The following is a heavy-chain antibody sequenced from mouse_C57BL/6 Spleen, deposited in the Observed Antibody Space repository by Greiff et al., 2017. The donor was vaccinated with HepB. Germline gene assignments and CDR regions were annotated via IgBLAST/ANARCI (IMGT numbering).Heavy chain of an antibody. CDR2: IDPSDSYT. CDR1: GYTFTSYW. Sequence: QVQLQQPGAELVRPGTSVKLSCKASGYTFTSYWMHWVKQRPGQGLEWIGVIDPSDSYTNYNQKFKGKATLTVDTSSSTAYMQLSSLTSEDSAVYYCARSSGYCDYWGQGTTLTVSS. D-gene: IGHD3-2*02. CDR3: ARSSGYCDY. J-gene: IGHJ2*01. V-gene: IGHV1-59*01.